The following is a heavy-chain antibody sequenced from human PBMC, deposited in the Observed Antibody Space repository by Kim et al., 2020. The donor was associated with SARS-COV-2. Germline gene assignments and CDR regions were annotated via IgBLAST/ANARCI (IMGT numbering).Heavy chain of an antibody. J-gene: IGHJ6*02. Sequence: GGSLRLSCAASGFSFSTYAMSWVRQAPGKGLEWVSAISGSGGSTYYADSVKGRFTISRDNSKNTLYLQMNSLRAEDTAVYYCAKVLGFGMVVDFHYGMDVWGQGTTVTVSS. CDR1: GFSFSTYA. V-gene: IGHV3-23*01. D-gene: IGHD2-15*01. CDR3: AKVLGFGMVVDFHYGMDV. CDR2: ISGSGGST.